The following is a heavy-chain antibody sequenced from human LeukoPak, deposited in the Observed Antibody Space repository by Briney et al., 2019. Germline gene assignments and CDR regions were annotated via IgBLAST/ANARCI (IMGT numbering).Heavy chain of an antibody. J-gene: IGHJ6*03. V-gene: IGHV3-7*01. Sequence: GGSLRLSCTTSGFNFRAYWMGWVRQAPGKGLEWVANIHQHGSKENYLDSVKGRFTISRDNAKNTLYLQMNSLRVEDTAIYYCAKTHGPYCSGGTCLDHYYYMDVWGKGTTVTVSS. D-gene: IGHD2-15*01. CDR1: GFNFRAYW. CDR2: IHQHGSKE. CDR3: AKTHGPYCSGGTCLDHYYYMDV.